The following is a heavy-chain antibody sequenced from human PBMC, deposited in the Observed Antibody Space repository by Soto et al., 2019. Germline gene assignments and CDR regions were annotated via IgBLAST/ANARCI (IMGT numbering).Heavy chain of an antibody. CDR1: GYTFTSYD. D-gene: IGHD3-10*01. CDR2: MNPNSGNT. Sequence: QVQLVQSGAEVKKPGASVKVSCKASGYTFTSYDINWVRQATGQGLEWMGWMNPNSGNTGYAQKFQGRVTMTRNTSISTAYMELTSLRSEDTAVYYCARERGSGSYYTPWFDPWGQGTLVTVSS. J-gene: IGHJ5*02. V-gene: IGHV1-8*01. CDR3: ARERGSGSYYTPWFDP.